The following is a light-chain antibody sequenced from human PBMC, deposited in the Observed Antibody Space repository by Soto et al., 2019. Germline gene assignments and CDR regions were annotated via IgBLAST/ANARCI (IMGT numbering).Light chain of an antibody. J-gene: IGLJ2*01. CDR3: RSYTSSSTPVV. CDR1: SSDVGGYNY. V-gene: IGLV2-14*01. CDR2: EVS. Sequence: QSALTQPASVSGSPGQSITISCTGTSSDVGGYNYVSWHQQHPGKAPKLMIYEVSNRPSGVSNRFSGSKSGNTASLTISGLQAEDEADYYCRSYTSSSTPVVFGGGTKVTVL.